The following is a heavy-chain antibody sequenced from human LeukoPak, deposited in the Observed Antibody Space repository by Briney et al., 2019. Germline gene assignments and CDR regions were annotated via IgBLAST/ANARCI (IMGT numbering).Heavy chain of an antibody. CDR3: ARDDAFRGVAMDV. CDR1: GFTFSGYW. D-gene: IGHD3-16*01. V-gene: IGHV3-74*01. Sequence: QPGGSLRLSCAASGFTFSGYWMHWVRQVPGKGLVWVSRLNTDGSSTSYADSVKGRFTISRDNAKNTLYLQMNSLRAEATAVYYCARDDAFRGVAMDVWGQGTTVTVSS. J-gene: IGHJ6*01. CDR2: LNTDGSST.